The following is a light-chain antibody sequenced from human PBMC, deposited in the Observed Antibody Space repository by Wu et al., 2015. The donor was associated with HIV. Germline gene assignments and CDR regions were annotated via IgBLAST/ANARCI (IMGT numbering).Light chain of an antibody. J-gene: IGKJ5*01. Sequence: EIVLTQSPGTLSLSPGERISLSCRASQSVSSSFLAWYQQTPGQAPRLLIYGASRRATGIPARFSGSGSGTDFTLTISSLEPEDFAVYYCQQRLNWPPVTFGQGTRLEIK. CDR2: GAS. CDR1: QSVSSSF. CDR3: QQRLNWPPVT. V-gene: IGKV3D-20*02.